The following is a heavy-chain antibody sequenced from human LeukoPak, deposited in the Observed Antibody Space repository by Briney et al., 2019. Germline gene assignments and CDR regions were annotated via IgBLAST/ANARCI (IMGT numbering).Heavy chain of an antibody. CDR3: ARDPTYYDILTGCFDY. J-gene: IGHJ4*02. Sequence: PGGSLRLSCAASGFTFSSYWMSWVRQAPGEGLEWVANIKQDGSEKYYVDSVKGRFTISRDNAKNSLYLQMNSLRAEDTAVYYCARDPTYYDILTGCFDYWGQGTLVTVSS. CDR2: IKQDGSEK. D-gene: IGHD3-9*01. V-gene: IGHV3-7*01. CDR1: GFTFSSYW.